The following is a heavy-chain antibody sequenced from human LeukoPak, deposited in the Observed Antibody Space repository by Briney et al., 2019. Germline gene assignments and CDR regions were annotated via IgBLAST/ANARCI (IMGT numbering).Heavy chain of an antibody. J-gene: IGHJ3*02. CDR1: VGSFSGYY. Sequence: SETLSLTCAVCVGSFSGYYWSWIRQPPGEGLEWIGELNHSGSTNYNPSLKRRVTISVDTSKNQFSLKLSSVTAADTAVYYCARAHDYGNVFDIWGQGTMVTVSS. CDR2: LNHSGST. CDR3: ARAHDYGNVFDI. V-gene: IGHV4-34*01. D-gene: IGHD4-17*01.